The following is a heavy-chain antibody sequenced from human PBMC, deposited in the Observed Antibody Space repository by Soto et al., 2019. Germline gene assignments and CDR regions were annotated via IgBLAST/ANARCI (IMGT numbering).Heavy chain of an antibody. Sequence: SETLSLTCTVSGGSISSYYWSWIRQPPGKGLEWIGYIYYSGSTNYNPSLKSRVTISVDTSKNQFSLKLSSVTAADTAVYYCARALEGYFDYWGQGTLVTVSS. CDR3: ARALEGYFDY. J-gene: IGHJ4*02. CDR2: IYYSGST. V-gene: IGHV4-59*08. CDR1: GGSISSYY.